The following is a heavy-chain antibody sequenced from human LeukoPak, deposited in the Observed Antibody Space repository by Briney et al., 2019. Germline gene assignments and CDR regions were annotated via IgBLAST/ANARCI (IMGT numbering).Heavy chain of an antibody. CDR1: GFTFNTYA. V-gene: IGHV3-23*01. CDR3: AKTTVGYSSGRYPGWPADC. CDR2: ISGSGGCT. Sequence: PGGSLRLSCEASGFTFNTYAIYWVRQAPGKGLEWVSGISGSGGCTYYADSVKGRFTISRDNSKNTVYLQMSSLTADDTAVYYCAKTTVGYSSGRYPGWPADCWGQGTLVTVSS. J-gene: IGHJ4*02. D-gene: IGHD6-19*01.